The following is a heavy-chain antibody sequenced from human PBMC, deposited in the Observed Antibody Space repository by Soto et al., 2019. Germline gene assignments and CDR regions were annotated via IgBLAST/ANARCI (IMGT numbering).Heavy chain of an antibody. CDR3: AYRQEYRGSWDSGWFDP. J-gene: IGHJ5*02. V-gene: IGHV2-5*02. Sequence: SGPTLVNPTQTLTLTCAFSGFSLTTNGVGVGWIRQAPGKALEWLAFIYWDDDKRYSPSLKTRLTIIKDTSINQVVLIMTNIDPVDTATYYCAYRQEYRGSWDSGWFDPWGQGTLVTVSS. D-gene: IGHD6-13*01. CDR2: IYWDDDK. CDR1: GFSLTTNGVG.